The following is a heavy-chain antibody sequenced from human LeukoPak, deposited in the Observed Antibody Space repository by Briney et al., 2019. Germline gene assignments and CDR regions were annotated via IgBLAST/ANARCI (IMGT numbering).Heavy chain of an antibody. CDR3: ASGSNTRLGYYYYYYGMDV. V-gene: IGHV4-31*03. J-gene: IGHJ6*02. CDR1: GGSISSGGYY. Sequence: PSETLSLTCTVSGGSISSGGYYWSWIRQHPGRGLEWIGYIYYSGSTYYNPSLKSRVTISVDTSKNQFSLKLSSVTAADTAVYYCASGSNTRLGYYYYYYGMDVWGQGTTVTVSS. D-gene: IGHD1-26*01. CDR2: IYYSGST.